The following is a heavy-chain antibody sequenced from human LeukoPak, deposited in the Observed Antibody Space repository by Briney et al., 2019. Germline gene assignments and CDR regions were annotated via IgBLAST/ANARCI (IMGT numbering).Heavy chain of an antibody. Sequence: KPSETLSLTCAVYGGSFSGYYWSWLRQPPGKGLEWLGEINHSGSTNYNPSLKSRVTISVDTSKNQFSLKLSSVTAADTAVYYCARIRRGHYYYYMDVWGKGTTVTASS. V-gene: IGHV4-34*01. CDR1: GGSFSGYY. CDR2: INHSGST. D-gene: IGHD4-17*01. J-gene: IGHJ6*03. CDR3: ARIRRGHYYYYMDV.